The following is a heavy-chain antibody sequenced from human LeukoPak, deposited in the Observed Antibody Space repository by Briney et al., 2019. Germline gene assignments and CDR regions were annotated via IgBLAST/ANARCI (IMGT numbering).Heavy chain of an antibody. V-gene: IGHV3-53*01. CDR1: GFTVSSNY. CDR2: IYSGGST. CDR3: ARGTPHDAFDI. J-gene: IGHJ3*02. Sequence: GGSLRLSCAAPGFTVSSNYMSWVRQAPGKGLEWVSVIYSGGSTYYADSVKGRFTISRDNSKNTLYLQMNSLRAEDTAVYYCARGTPHDAFDIWGQGTMVTVSS. D-gene: IGHD4-23*01.